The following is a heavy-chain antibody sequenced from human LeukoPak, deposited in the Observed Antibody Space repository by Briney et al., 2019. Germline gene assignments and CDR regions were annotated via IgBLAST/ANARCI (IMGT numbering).Heavy chain of an antibody. CDR1: TYGYTFSSHW. J-gene: IGHJ4*02. D-gene: IGHD1-20*01. CDR2: IYPGDSDT. Sequence: GESLKISCKGPTYGYTFSSHWIGWVRQMPGKGLEWMGIIYPGDSDTRYSPSFQDQVTLSADKSINTAYLQWSSLKASDTAMYYCSRHTYNLDDVDYRGQGTLVTVSS. CDR3: SRHTYNLDDVDY. V-gene: IGHV5-51*01.